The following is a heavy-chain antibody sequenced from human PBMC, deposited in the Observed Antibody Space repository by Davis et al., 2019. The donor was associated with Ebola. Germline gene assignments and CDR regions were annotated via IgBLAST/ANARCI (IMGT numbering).Heavy chain of an antibody. Sequence: GESLKISCAGTGLSVSGNNMSWVRQAPGKGLEWVSIIHSDATTYYADSVRGRFSMSRDNSRNTIWLRMNSLKVEDTAVFYCARVTGFNIGAFDIWGRGTLVAVSS. D-gene: IGHD2/OR15-2a*01. J-gene: IGHJ3*02. CDR3: ARVTGFNIGAFDI. V-gene: IGHV3-66*01. CDR1: GLSVSGNN. CDR2: IHSDATT.